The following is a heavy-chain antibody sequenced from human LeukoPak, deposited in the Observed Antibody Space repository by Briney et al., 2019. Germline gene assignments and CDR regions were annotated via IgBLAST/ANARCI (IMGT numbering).Heavy chain of an antibody. Sequence: GGSLRLSCAASGFTFDDYAMHWVRQAPGKGLEWVSGISWNSGSIGYADSVKGRFTISRDNAKNSLYLQMNSLRAGDMALYYCAKDGSSSWYPAYYFDYWGQGTLVTVSS. CDR1: GFTFDDYA. V-gene: IGHV3-9*03. CDR3: AKDGSSSWYPAYYFDY. J-gene: IGHJ4*02. D-gene: IGHD6-13*01. CDR2: ISWNSGSI.